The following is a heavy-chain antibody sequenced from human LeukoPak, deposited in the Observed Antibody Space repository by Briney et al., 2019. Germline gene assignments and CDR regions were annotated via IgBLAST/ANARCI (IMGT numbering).Heavy chain of an antibody. V-gene: IGHV3-30-3*01. CDR3: ARDRDTAMVATDY. J-gene: IGHJ4*02. CDR2: ISYDGSNK. CDR1: GFTFSSYA. Sequence: GGSLRLSCAASGFTFSSYAMSWVRQAPGKGLEWVAVISYDGSNKYYADSVKGRFTISRDNSKNTLYLQMNSLRAEDTAVYYCARDRDTAMVATDYWGQGTLVTVSS. D-gene: IGHD5-18*01.